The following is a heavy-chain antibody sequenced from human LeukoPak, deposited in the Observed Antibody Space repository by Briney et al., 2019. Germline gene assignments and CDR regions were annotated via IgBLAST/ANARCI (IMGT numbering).Heavy chain of an antibody. V-gene: IGHV4-34*01. D-gene: IGHD2-2*01. CDR1: GGSFSGYY. CDR2: INHSRGT. Sequence: SETLSHTCAVYGGSFSGYYWSWIRQPPRKGLEWIGEINHSRGTNYNPSLKSRVTISVDASKKQFSLKLSSVTASDTAVYYCSGVLPTAPFYGMDVWGKGITVTVFS. J-gene: IGHJ6*01. CDR3: SGVLPTAPFYGMDV.